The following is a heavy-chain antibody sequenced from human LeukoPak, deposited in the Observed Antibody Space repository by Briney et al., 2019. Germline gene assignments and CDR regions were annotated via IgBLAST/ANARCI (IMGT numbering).Heavy chain of an antibody. Sequence: GGSLRLSCAASGFTFSSYSMNWVRQAPGKGLEWVSSISSSSSYIYYADSVKGRFTISRDNAKNSLYLQMSSLRAEDTAVYYCARVIAPGAARQYYFDYWGQGTLVTVSS. CDR3: ARVIAPGAARQYYFDY. V-gene: IGHV3-21*01. J-gene: IGHJ4*02. CDR1: GFTFSSYS. D-gene: IGHD6-6*01. CDR2: ISSSSSYI.